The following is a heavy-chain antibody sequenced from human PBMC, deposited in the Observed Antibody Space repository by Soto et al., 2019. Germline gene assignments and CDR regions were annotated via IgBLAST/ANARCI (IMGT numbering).Heavy chain of an antibody. D-gene: IGHD3-16*02. Sequence: GESLKISCKGSGYTFTSFWIAWVRQMPGKGLEWMGVIYPGDSDTSYSPSFQGLVTISVDKSINTAYLQWSSLKASDSAMYYCVRGFIMFRGVITRFDFWGQGALVTVSS. J-gene: IGHJ4*02. CDR3: VRGFIMFRGVITRFDF. CDR2: IYPGDSDT. CDR1: GYTFTSFW. V-gene: IGHV5-51*01.